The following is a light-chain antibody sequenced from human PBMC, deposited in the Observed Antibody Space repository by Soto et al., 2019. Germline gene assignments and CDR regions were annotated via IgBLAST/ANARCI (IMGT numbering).Light chain of an antibody. Sequence: QSVLTQPPSASGTPGQRVSFSCSGSTSNIGSNTVNSYQQLPGTAPKILIYSNSQRPSGVPERFSGSKSGTSSSLAISGLQSEDEAGYYCSTWDDSLNGWVFGGGTKLTVL. CDR2: SNS. J-gene: IGLJ3*02. V-gene: IGLV1-44*01. CDR1: TSNIGSNT. CDR3: STWDDSLNGWV.